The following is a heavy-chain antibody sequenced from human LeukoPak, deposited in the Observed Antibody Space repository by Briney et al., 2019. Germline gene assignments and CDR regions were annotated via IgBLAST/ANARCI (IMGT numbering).Heavy chain of an antibody. D-gene: IGHD2-2*01. CDR3: AKEDIVVVPAAAYYFDY. Sequence: GGSLRLSCAASGFTFSSYAMSWARQAPGKGLEWVSAISGSGGSTYYADSVKGRFTISRDNSKNTLYLQMNSLRAEDTAVYYCAKEDIVVVPAAAYYFDYWGQGTLVTVSS. J-gene: IGHJ4*02. V-gene: IGHV3-23*01. CDR1: GFTFSSYA. CDR2: ISGSGGST.